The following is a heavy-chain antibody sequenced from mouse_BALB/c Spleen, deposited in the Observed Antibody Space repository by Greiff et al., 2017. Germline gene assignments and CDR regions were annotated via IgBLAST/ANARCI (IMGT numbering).Heavy chain of an antibody. CDR1: GFSLTSYG. CDR2: IWSGGST. V-gene: IGHV2-2*02. CDR3: ASPFITTATFAY. D-gene: IGHD1-2*01. Sequence: QVHVKQSGPGLVQPSQSLSITCTVSGFSLTSYGVHWVRQSPGKGLEWLGVIWSGGSTDYNAAFISRLSISKDNSKSQVFLKMNSLHANDTAIYYCASPFITTATFAYWGQGTLVTVSA. J-gene: IGHJ3*01.